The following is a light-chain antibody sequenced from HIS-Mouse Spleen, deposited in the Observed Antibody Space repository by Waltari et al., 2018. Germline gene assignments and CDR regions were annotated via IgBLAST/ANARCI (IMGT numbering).Light chain of an antibody. CDR1: SSDAGSSNL. J-gene: IGLJ3*02. V-gene: IGLV2-23*01. CDR2: EGS. Sequence: QSALTQPASVSGSPGQSITISCTGTSSDAGSSNLLSWYQQHPGKAPKLMIYEGSKRPSGVSNRFSGSKSGNTASLTISGLQAEDEADYYCCSYAGSSTWVFGGGTKLTVL. CDR3: CSYAGSSTWV.